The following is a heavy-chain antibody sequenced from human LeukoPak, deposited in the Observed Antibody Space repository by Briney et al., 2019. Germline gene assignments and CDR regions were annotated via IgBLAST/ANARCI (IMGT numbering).Heavy chain of an antibody. J-gene: IGHJ1*01. D-gene: IGHD3-22*01. V-gene: IGHV4-61*01. CDR2: IYYSGST. Sequence: SETLSLTCTVSGGSISSSSYYWSWIRQPPGKGLEWIGYIYYSGSTNYNPSLKSRVTISVDTSKNQFSLKLSSVTAADTAVYYCARGPPAYYYDSTFQHWGQGTLVTVSS. CDR1: GGSISSSSYY. CDR3: ARGPPAYYYDSTFQH.